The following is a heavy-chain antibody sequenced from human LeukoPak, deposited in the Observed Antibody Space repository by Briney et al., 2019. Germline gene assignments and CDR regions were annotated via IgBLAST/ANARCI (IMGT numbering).Heavy chain of an antibody. CDR3: ARGPSYYGKTWFDP. CDR2: MNPNSGNT. J-gene: IGHJ5*02. D-gene: IGHD3-16*01. Sequence: ASVKVSCKASGYTFTSYDINWVRQATGQGLEWMGGMNPNSGNTGYAQKFQGRVTMTRNTSISTAYMELSSLRSEDTAVYYCARGPSYYGKTWFDPWGQGTLVTVSS. V-gene: IGHV1-8*01. CDR1: GYTFTSYD.